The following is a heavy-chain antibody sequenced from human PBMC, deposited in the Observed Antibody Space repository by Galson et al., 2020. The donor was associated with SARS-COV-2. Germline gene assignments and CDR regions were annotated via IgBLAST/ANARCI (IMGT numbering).Heavy chain of an antibody. J-gene: IGHJ3*02. Sequence: SETLSLTCTVSGGSISSGDYYWSWIRQPPGKGLEWIGYIHYSGSTYYNPSFKSRITISVDTSKNQFSLKLGSVTAADTAGSYCARWGGEYNDSYGPLGDHAFDIWGQGTMVTVSS. CDR3: ARWGGEYNDSYGPLGDHAFDI. CDR2: IHYSGST. V-gene: IGHV4-30-4*01. CDR1: GGSISSGDYY. D-gene: IGHD3-22*01.